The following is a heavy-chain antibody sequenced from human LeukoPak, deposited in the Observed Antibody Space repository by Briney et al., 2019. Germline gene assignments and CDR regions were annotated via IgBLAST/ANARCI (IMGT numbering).Heavy chain of an antibody. CDR1: GFTFTSSA. Sequence: SVKVSCKASGFTFTSSAVQWVRQARGQRLEWIGWIVVGSGNTNYAQKFQERVTITRDMSTSTAYMELSSLRSEDTAVYYCAREAADGIVGVRSYFDYWGQGTLVTVSS. D-gene: IGHD1-26*01. CDR2: IVVGSGNT. J-gene: IGHJ4*02. CDR3: AREAADGIVGVRSYFDY. V-gene: IGHV1-58*01.